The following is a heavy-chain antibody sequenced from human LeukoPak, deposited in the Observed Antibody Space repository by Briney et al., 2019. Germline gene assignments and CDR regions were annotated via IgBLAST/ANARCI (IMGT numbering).Heavy chain of an antibody. J-gene: IGHJ6*02. V-gene: IGHV3-7*01. CDR1: GFTFSSYW. D-gene: IGHD2-2*01. CDR2: IKQDGSEK. CDR3: ARDGDIVVVPAADPDYYYGMDV. Sequence: GGSLRLSCAASGFTFSSYWMRWVRQAPGKGLEWVANIKQDGSEKYYVDSVKGRFTISRDNAKNSLYLQMNSLRAEDTAVYYCARDGDIVVVPAADPDYYYGMDVWGQGTTVTVSS.